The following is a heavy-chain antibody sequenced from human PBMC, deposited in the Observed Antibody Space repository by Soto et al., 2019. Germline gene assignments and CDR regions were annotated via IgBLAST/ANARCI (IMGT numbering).Heavy chain of an antibody. J-gene: IGHJ5*02. CDR3: AREGRSHYDFWSGSGGWFDP. Sequence: GASLKVYCKASGYTFTSYAMHWVRQAPGQRLEWMGWINAGNGNTKYSQKFQGRVTITRDTSASTAYMELSSLRSEDTAVYYCAREGRSHYDFWSGSGGWFDPWGQGTLVTVSS. CDR2: INAGNGNT. D-gene: IGHD3-3*01. CDR1: GYTFTSYA. V-gene: IGHV1-3*01.